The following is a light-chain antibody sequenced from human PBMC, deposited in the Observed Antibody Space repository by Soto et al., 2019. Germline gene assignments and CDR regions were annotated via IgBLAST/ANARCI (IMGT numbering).Light chain of an antibody. V-gene: IGKV3-15*01. J-gene: IGKJ5*01. CDR3: QQANSFPPT. CDR2: GAS. CDR1: QSVSSN. Sequence: EIVITQSPATLSVSPGERATLSFRASQSVSSNLAWYQQKPGQAPRLLIYGASTRATGIPARFSGSGSGTEFTLTISSLQSEDFATYYCQQANSFPPTFGQGTRLEI.